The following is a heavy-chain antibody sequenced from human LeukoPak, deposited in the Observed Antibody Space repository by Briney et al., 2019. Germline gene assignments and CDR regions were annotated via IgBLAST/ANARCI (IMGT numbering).Heavy chain of an antibody. CDR2: INPISGVT. CDR3: ARGGIPYGAFDI. D-gene: IGHD3-10*01. Sequence: GASVKVSCKASGYTFIGYYMHWMRQAPGQGLEWMGCINPISGVTNYAQKFQGRVTMTRDTSFSTASMELSSLRSDDTAVYYCARGGIPYGAFDIWGQGTMVTVSS. J-gene: IGHJ3*02. V-gene: IGHV1-2*02. CDR1: GYTFIGYY.